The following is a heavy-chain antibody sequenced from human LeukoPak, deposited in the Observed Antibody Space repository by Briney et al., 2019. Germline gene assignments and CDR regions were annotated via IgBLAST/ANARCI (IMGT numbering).Heavy chain of an antibody. Sequence: PSETLSLTCTVSGGSISSSSYYWGWIRQPPGKGLEWIGSIYYSGSTYYNPSLKSRVTISVDTSKNQFSLKLSSVTAADTAVYYCATLGGWELRSIDYWGQGTLVTVSS. V-gene: IGHV4-39*07. CDR1: GGSISSSSYY. CDR2: IYYSGST. CDR3: ATLGGWELRSIDY. D-gene: IGHD1-26*01. J-gene: IGHJ4*02.